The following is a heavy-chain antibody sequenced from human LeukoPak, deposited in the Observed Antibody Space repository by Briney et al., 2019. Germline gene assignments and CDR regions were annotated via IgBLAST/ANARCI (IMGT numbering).Heavy chain of an antibody. Sequence: LXXXXXXFTFXXXXMQXXXQXXXXGXXWVAVISYDGSNKYYADSVKGRFTISRDNSKNTLYLQMNSLRAEDTAVYYCASGVGATAPGYWGQGTLVTVSS. CDR3: ASGVGATAPGY. D-gene: IGHD1-26*01. CDR1: XFTFXXXX. CDR2: ISYDGSNK. J-gene: IGHJ4*02. V-gene: IGHV3-30-3*01.